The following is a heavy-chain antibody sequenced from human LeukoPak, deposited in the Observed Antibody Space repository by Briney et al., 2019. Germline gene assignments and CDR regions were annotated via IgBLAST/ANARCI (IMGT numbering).Heavy chain of an antibody. CDR2: LDPTDGAT. Sequence: ASVKVSCKASGYTFTSYYMHWMRQAPGQGLEWMGILDPTDGATSYAQKLQGRVTMTTDTSTSTAYMELRSLRSDDTAVYYCARTPRGASNWFDPWGQGTLVTVSS. CDR3: ARTPRGASNWFDP. V-gene: IGHV1-46*01. D-gene: IGHD3-10*01. CDR1: GYTFTSYY. J-gene: IGHJ5*02.